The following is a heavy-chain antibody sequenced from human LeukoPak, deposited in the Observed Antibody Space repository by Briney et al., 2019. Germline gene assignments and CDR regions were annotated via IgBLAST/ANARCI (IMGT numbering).Heavy chain of an antibody. CDR3: ARGLGITGTETLNNWFDP. J-gene: IGHJ5*02. CDR1: GGSFSGYY. D-gene: IGHD1-20*01. Sequence: PSETLSLTCAVYGGSFSGYYWSWIRQHPGKGLEWIGYIYYSGSTYYNPSLKSRVTISVDTSKNQLSLKLSSVTAADTAVYYCARGLGITGTETLNNWFDPWGQGTLVTVSS. V-gene: IGHV4-31*11. CDR2: IYYSGST.